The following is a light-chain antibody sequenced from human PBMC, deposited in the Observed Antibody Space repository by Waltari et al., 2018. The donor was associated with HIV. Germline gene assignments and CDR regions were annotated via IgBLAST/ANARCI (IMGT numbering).Light chain of an antibody. V-gene: IGKV3-15*01. CDR2: GAS. CDR1: QTVDSD. Sequence: ERVMTQSPTTLSVSPGDRATLSCRASQTVDSDLAWYQQRPGQPPRLLISGASTSATGIPARFSGIGSGTEFTLTINSLQSEDFAVYYCQQYNNWPYTFGQGTRLDIK. J-gene: IGKJ2*01. CDR3: QQYNNWPYT.